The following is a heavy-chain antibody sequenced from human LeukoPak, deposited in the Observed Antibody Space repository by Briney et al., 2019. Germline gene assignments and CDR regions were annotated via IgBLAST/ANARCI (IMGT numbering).Heavy chain of an antibody. CDR3: ARARIAVAVKWFDP. CDR1: GFTFDDYG. V-gene: IGHV3-20*04. D-gene: IGHD6-19*01. J-gene: IGHJ5*02. Sequence: PGGSLRLSCAASGFTFDDYGMSWVRQAPGKGLEWVSGINWNGGSTGYADSVKGRFTISRDNAKNSLYLQMNSLRAEDTALYYCARARIAVAVKWFDPWGQGTLVTVSS. CDR2: INWNGGST.